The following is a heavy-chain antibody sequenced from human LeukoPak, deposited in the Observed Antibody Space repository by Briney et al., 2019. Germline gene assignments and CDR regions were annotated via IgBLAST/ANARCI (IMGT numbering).Heavy chain of an antibody. Sequence: ASVKVSCKASGYTFTSYGINWVRQAPGQGLEWMGWTSPYNGNTNYAQKLQGRVTMTTDTSTSTAYMELSRLRSDDTAVYYCARVYNWNPGVDYWGQGTLVTVSS. J-gene: IGHJ4*02. CDR3: ARVYNWNPGVDY. CDR2: TSPYNGNT. V-gene: IGHV1-18*01. D-gene: IGHD1-20*01. CDR1: GYTFTSYG.